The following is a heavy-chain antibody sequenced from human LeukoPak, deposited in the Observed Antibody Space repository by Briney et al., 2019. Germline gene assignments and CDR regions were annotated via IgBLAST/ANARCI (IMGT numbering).Heavy chain of an antibody. Sequence: KPSETLSLTCTVSGGSISSSSYYWGWIRQPPGKGLEWIGSIYYSGSTYYNPSLKSRVTISVDTSKNQFSLKLSSVTAADTAVYYCARSGPNYDILTGYYPDAFDIWGQGTMVTVSS. CDR2: IYYSGST. CDR3: ARSGPNYDILTGYYPDAFDI. CDR1: GGSISSSSYY. D-gene: IGHD3-9*01. J-gene: IGHJ3*02. V-gene: IGHV4-39*01.